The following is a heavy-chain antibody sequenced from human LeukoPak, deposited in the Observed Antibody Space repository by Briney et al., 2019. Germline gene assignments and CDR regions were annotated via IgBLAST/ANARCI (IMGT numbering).Heavy chain of an antibody. J-gene: IGHJ6*03. D-gene: IGHD2-2*01. CDR1: GFTFSGSA. V-gene: IGHV3-73*01. Sequence: GGSLKLSCAASGFTFSGSAMHWVRQASGKGLEWVGRIRSKANSYATAYAASVKGRFTISRDDSKNTAYLQMNSLKTEDTAVYYCARAHDCSSAGCSYYSYYMDVWGKGTTVTVSS. CDR2: IRSKANSYAT. CDR3: ARAHDCSSAGCSYYSYYMDV.